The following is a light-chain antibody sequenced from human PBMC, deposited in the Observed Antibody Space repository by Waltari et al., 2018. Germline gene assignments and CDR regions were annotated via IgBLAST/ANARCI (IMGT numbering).Light chain of an antibody. J-gene: IGKJ1*01. CDR1: HCLVHSDGNTY. V-gene: IGKV2-30*02. Sequence: DVVMTQSPLSLPVTLGQPASISCKSSHCLVHSDGNTYLNWFQQRPGQSPRRLIYKVSNRDSGVPDRFSGSGSGTDFTLKISRVEAEDVGVYYCMQGTHWPWTCGQGTNVEFK. CDR3: MQGTHWPWT. CDR2: KVS.